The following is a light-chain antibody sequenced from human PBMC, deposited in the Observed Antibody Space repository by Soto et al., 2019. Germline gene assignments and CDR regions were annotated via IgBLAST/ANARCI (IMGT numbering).Light chain of an antibody. CDR2: VNSDGGH. J-gene: IGLJ3*02. CDR3: QTWATGFWV. Sequence: QPVLTQSPSASASLGASVKLTCTLSSGYNSYSIAWHQQQPEKGPRYLMKVNSDGGHSRGDGIPDRFSGSSSGTERYLTISSLQSGDEADYYCQTWATGFWVFGGGTKVTVL. V-gene: IGLV4-69*01. CDR1: SGYNSYS.